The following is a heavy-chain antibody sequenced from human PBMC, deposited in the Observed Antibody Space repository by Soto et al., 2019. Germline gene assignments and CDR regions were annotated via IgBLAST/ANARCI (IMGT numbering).Heavy chain of an antibody. Sequence: DVHLLGPGGGLVQPGGCLRLSCAASGFSFSRYAMIWVRQAPGKGQEWVSGITGSGGTIEYAASVKGRFPISRDNSKNTVELQMNSLRAEDTAMYYCVKDDVAGDGLWLVADWGQGILVTVS. D-gene: IGHD2-21*02. CDR2: ITGSGGTI. V-gene: IGHV3-23*01. CDR1: GFSFSRYA. CDR3: VKDDVAGDGLWLVAD. J-gene: IGHJ1*01.